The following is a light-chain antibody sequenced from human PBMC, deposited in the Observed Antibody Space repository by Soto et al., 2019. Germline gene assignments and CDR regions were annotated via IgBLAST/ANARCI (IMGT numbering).Light chain of an antibody. CDR2: EVS. CDR1: SNDVGGYNY. Sequence: QYALTQPGSVSGSPGQSITISCTGSSNDVGGYNYVSWYQQHPGQAPKLIIYEVSDRPSGVSPRFSGSKSGNTASLTISGLQVEDEADYFCTSYTSTIPYVFGSGTKVTVL. J-gene: IGLJ1*01. CDR3: TSYTSTIPYV. V-gene: IGLV2-14*01.